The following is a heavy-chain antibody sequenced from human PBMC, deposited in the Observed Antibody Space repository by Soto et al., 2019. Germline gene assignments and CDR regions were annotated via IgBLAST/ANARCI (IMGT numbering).Heavy chain of an antibody. CDR2: IWFDGSDK. CDR1: GFTFSSYG. J-gene: IGHJ3*02. CDR3: ARLYCSAASCYSVGAFDI. V-gene: IGHV3-33*01. D-gene: IGHD2-15*01. Sequence: XESLSLSCAASGFTFSSYGMHWVRQAPGKGLEWVALIWFDGSDKYYTESVKGRFTISRDNSKSTLYLQMNSLRAEDTAVYYCARLYCSAASCYSVGAFDIRGQGTMVTVSS.